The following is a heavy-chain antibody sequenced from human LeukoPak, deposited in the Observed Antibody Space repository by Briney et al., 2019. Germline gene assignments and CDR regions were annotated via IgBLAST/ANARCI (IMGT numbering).Heavy chain of an antibody. CDR2: IFYSGTT. J-gene: IGHJ4*01. V-gene: IGHV4-59*01. CDR3: ARVPARRVVTTPTYFDY. Sequence: NSSETLSLTCTVSGGSISSYYWSWIRQPPGKGLEWIGFIFYSGTTNYNPSLKSRVTISVDTSKNQFSLKLSSVTAADTAVYYCARVPARRVVTTPTYFDYWGQGTLVTVSS. CDR1: GGSISSYY. D-gene: IGHD2-21*02.